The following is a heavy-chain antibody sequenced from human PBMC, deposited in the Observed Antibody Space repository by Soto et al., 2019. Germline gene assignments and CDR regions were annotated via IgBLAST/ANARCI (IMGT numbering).Heavy chain of an antibody. Sequence: EVQLVESGGGLVQPGGSLRLSCAGSGFTFSNYWMHWVRQAPGKGLEWVSRIDHDGPTDYADSVRGRFTISRDNAENTLYLQMNSLRPEDTAVYYCVRDSHGDYWGREPWSPSPQ. J-gene: IGHJ4*02. CDR3: VRDSHGDY. CDR2: IDHDGPT. V-gene: IGHV3-74*01. CDR1: GFTFSNYW.